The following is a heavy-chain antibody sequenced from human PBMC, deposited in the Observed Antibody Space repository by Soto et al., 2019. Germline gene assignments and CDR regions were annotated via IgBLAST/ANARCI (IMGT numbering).Heavy chain of an antibody. D-gene: IGHD3-10*01. CDR1: SGPSKSHN. Sequence: QVQVQQSGPGLVKPSGTLSLTCTVSSGPSKSHNWGWIRQPPGRGLEWIGYVYDTWSTSYNPSLKSRVTVSADTSTNRISLTLRFVTAADTAVYYCVRQGIGFLHGLVDVWGQGTTVIVSS. CDR3: VRQGIGFLHGLVDV. J-gene: IGHJ6*01. V-gene: IGHV4-59*08. CDR2: VYDTWST.